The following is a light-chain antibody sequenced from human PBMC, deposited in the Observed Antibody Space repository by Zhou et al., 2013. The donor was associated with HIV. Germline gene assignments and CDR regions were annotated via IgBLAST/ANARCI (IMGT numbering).Light chain of an antibody. J-gene: IGKJ4*01. CDR3: QQANSFPLT. CDR1: QGISSY. CDR2: AAS. Sequence: DIQLTQSPSFLSASVRDRVTITCRASQGISSYLAWYQQKPGKAPKLLIYAASTLQSGVPSRFSGSGSGTEFTLTISSLQPEDFATYYCQQANSFPLTFGGGTKVEIK. V-gene: IGKV1-9*01.